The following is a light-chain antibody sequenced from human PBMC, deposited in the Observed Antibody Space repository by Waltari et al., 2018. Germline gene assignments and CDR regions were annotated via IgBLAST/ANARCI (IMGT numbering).Light chain of an antibody. CDR1: QSVRRS. J-gene: IGKJ1*01. CDR3: QHYVRLPLS. V-gene: IGKV3-20*01. Sequence: EIVLTQSRGTLSLSPGERATLSCRASQSVRRSLAWYQQKPGQAPRLLIYGGSGRATGVPDRFSGSGSGTDFSLTISRLEPEDFAVDYCQHYVRLPLSFGQGTKVEIK. CDR2: GGS.